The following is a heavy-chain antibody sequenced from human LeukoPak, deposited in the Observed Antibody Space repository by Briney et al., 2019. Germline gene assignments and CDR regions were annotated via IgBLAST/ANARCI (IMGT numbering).Heavy chain of an antibody. V-gene: IGHV4-39*01. D-gene: IGHD1-26*01. Sequence: SGTLSLTCSVSGSSISNTYYNWDWVRQSPGNGLEWIGSIYYSGSTYYSPSLNSRVTISVDTSQSQFSLKLTSVTAADTAVYYCVRRNRGIVGAPFDYWGQGTLVTVSS. J-gene: IGHJ4*02. CDR3: VRRNRGIVGAPFDY. CDR1: GSSISNTYYN. CDR2: IYYSGST.